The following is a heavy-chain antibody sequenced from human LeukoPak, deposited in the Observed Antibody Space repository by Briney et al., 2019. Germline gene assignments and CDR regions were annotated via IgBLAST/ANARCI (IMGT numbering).Heavy chain of an antibody. V-gene: IGHV1-69*04. Sequence: GASVKVSCKASGGTFSSYAISWVRQAPGQGLEWMGRIIPILGIANYAQKFQGRVTITADKSTSTAYMELSSLRSEDTAVYYCARVGGSYGQDAFDIWGQGTMVTVSS. J-gene: IGHJ3*02. D-gene: IGHD1-26*01. CDR2: IIPILGIA. CDR3: ARVGGSYGQDAFDI. CDR1: GGTFSSYA.